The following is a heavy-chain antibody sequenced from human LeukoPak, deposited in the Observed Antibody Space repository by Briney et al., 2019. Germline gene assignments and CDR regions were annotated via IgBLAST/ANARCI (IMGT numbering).Heavy chain of an antibody. Sequence: SSETLSLTCTVSGGSINNGGYYWSWIRQHPGKGLEWIGYIYYSGSTYYNPSLKSRVTISVDTSKNQFSLKLSSVTAADTAVYYCASLVKITMVRGVIMEYFDYWGQGTLVTVSS. D-gene: IGHD3-10*01. CDR2: IYYSGST. J-gene: IGHJ4*02. CDR1: GGSINNGGYY. V-gene: IGHV4-30-4*01. CDR3: ASLVKITMVRGVIMEYFDY.